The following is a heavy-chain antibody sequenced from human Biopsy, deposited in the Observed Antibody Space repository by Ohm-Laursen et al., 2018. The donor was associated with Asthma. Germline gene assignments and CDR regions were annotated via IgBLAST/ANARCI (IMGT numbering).Heavy chain of an antibody. Sequence: SQTLSLTCTVSGDSITSGGCCWNWIRQHPGKGLEWIGYIHHSGTSYFNPSLKSRVSFSRDTSKNQFSLRLSSVTAADTAMYYCARIPRRSGSYFVDYWGQGTLVTVSP. J-gene: IGHJ4*02. CDR2: IHHSGTS. CDR1: GDSITSGGCC. CDR3: ARIPRRSGSYFVDY. V-gene: IGHV4-31*03. D-gene: IGHD3-22*01.